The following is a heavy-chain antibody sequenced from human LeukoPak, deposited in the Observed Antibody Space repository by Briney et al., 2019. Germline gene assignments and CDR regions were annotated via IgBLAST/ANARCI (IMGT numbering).Heavy chain of an antibody. CDR1: GDSLSSYY. V-gene: IGHV4-59*01. D-gene: IGHD3-3*01. CDR3: YSYYYYAMDV. CDR2: IHYSGST. Sequence: SETVSVTCTVSGDSLSSYYWNWVRQPPGKGLEWIGYIHYSGSTNYKPSLPSRGTISIHTSKNQFSLYCARDRRLGSKDWIGYSYYYYAMDVWGQGTTVTVSS. J-gene: IGHJ6*02.